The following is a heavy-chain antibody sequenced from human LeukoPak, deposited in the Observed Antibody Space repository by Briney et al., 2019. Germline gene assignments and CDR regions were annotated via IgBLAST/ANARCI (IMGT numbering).Heavy chain of an antibody. Sequence: GGSLRLSCAASEFTFSNYGMHWVPQAPGKGLEWVAFIWSDGSKKYYADSVKGRFTISRDNSKSTLYLHMHSLRDEDTAVYYCARAAYSSSPDYWGQGTLVTVSS. CDR1: EFTFSNYG. J-gene: IGHJ4*02. V-gene: IGHV3-33*01. CDR3: ARAAYSSSPDY. D-gene: IGHD6-13*01. CDR2: IWSDGSKK.